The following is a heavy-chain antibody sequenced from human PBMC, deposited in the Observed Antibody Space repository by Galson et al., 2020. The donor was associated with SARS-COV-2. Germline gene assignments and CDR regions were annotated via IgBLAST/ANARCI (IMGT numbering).Heavy chain of an antibody. CDR1: GYSFTSYW. CDR2: IYPGDSDT. CDR3: ARWVEFTEPYYFDF. Sequence: GESLKISCTGSGYSFTSYWIGWVRQIPGKGLEWMGIIYPGDSDTRYRPSFQGQVTISADKSISTAYLQWSSLKALDTAMYYCARWVEFTEPYYFDFWGQGTLVTVSS. V-gene: IGHV5-51*01. J-gene: IGHJ4*02. D-gene: IGHD3-10*01.